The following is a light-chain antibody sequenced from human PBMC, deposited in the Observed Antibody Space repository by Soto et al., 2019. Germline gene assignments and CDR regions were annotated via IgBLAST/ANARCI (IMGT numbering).Light chain of an antibody. CDR2: DAT. V-gene: IGKV1-39*01. J-gene: IGKJ1*01. Sequence: EIQMSQSPYSLSASVGDRVTITCRASQTIKTYLNWYQHQPGKDPNLLIHDATTLQTGVPSRFSGSGSGTDFTLTISSLQPEDFATYYCQQSFVTPRTFGQGTKVDIK. CDR3: QQSFVTPRT. CDR1: QTIKTY.